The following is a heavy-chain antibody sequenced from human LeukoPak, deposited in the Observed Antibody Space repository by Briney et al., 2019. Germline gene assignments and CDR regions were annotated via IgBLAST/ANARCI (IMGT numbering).Heavy chain of an antibody. CDR3: ARNYDSSGYYLLFDY. D-gene: IGHD3-22*01. CDR1: GGSISSSNYY. J-gene: IGHJ4*02. V-gene: IGHV4-39*01. CDR2: IYYSGST. Sequence: SETLSLTCTVSGGSISSSNYYWGWIRQPPGKGLEWIGSIYYSGSTYYNPSLKSRVTISVDTSKNQFSLKLSSVTAADTAVYYCARNYDSSGYYLLFDYWGQGTLVTVSS.